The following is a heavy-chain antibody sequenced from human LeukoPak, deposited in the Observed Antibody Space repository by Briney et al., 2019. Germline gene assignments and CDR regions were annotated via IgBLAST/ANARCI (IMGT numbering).Heavy chain of an antibody. Sequence: PETLSLTCIVSGGSISSDYWNWIRQPPGKGLEWIGYIYYSGSTNYNPSLKSRVTISVDTSKIQFSLKLSSVTAADTAVYYCARAVSASTVYYFDYWGQGTLVTVSS. D-gene: IGHD4-17*01. CDR1: GGSISSDY. V-gene: IGHV4-59*01. J-gene: IGHJ4*02. CDR3: ARAVSASTVYYFDY. CDR2: IYYSGST.